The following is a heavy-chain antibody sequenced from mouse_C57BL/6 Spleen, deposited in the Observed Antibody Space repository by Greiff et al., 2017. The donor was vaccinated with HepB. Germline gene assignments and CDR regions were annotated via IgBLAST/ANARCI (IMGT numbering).Heavy chain of an antibody. J-gene: IGHJ1*03. CDR2: ISSGSSTI. D-gene: IGHD1-1*01. CDR3: ARSYYYGSSWDWYFDV. Sequence: EVQLVESGGGLVKPGGSLKLSCAASGFTFSDYGMHWVRQAPEKGLEWVAYISSGSSTIYYADTVKGRFTISRDNAKNTLFLQMTSLRSEDTAMYYCARSYYYGSSWDWYFDVWGTGTTVTVSS. CDR1: GFTFSDYG. V-gene: IGHV5-17*01.